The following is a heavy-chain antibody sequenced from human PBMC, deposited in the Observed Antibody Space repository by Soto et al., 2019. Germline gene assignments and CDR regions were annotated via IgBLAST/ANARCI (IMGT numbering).Heavy chain of an antibody. CDR2: IYWDDDK. Sequence: QITLNESGPTLVKPTQTLTLTCTFSGFSLGTYGVGVGWIRQPPGKALEWLALIYWDDDKRYSPSLKSRLTLTKDTSQRQVFLTLTTMDPVDTATYYCAHRGGGIVDWYFDLWGRGTPVIVSS. CDR1: GFSLGTYGVG. D-gene: IGHD1-26*01. V-gene: IGHV2-5*02. J-gene: IGHJ2*01. CDR3: AHRGGGIVDWYFDL.